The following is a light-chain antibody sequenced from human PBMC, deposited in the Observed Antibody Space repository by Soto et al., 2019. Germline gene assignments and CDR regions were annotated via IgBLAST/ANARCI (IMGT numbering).Light chain of an antibody. Sequence: QSALTQPASVSGSPGQSITISCTGTSSDVGSYNRISWYQQHTGKAPKLMIYEVSNRPSGVSNRFSGSKSGNTASLTISGLQAEDEADYYCSSYTSNYTLEVFGGGTQLTVL. CDR2: EVS. J-gene: IGLJ2*01. CDR3: SSYTSNYTLEV. CDR1: SSDVGSYNR. V-gene: IGLV2-14*01.